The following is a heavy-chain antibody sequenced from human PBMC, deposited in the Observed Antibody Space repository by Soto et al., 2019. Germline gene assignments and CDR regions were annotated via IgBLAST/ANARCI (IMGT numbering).Heavy chain of an antibody. Sequence: QITLKESGPTLVKPTQTLTLTCSFSGFSLTTDGVGVGWVRQPPGEALEWLALIYWDDDERYSPSLKTRLTITKDPSKNQVVLIMTNMAPVDTATYYCAHSRNLITEDAQVADFDYWGQGTLVTVSS. CDR3: AHSRNLITEDAQVADFDY. V-gene: IGHV2-5*02. D-gene: IGHD3-10*01. CDR1: GFSLTTDGVG. J-gene: IGHJ4*02. CDR2: IYWDDDE.